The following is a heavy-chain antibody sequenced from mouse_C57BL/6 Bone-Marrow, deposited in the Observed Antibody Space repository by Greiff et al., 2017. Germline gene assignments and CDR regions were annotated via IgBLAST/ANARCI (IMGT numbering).Heavy chain of an antibody. J-gene: IGHJ3*01. Sequence: QVQLQQSDAELVKPGASVKISCKVSGYTFTDHTIHWMKQRPEQGLEWIGYINPRDGGTKYNEKFKGKATLTADKSSSTAFMQLSSLASEDSAVYCCARELRSAWFADWGPGTLVTVSA. V-gene: IGHV1-78*01. CDR3: ARELRSAWFAD. D-gene: IGHD1-3*01. CDR2: INPRDGGT. CDR1: GYTFTDHT.